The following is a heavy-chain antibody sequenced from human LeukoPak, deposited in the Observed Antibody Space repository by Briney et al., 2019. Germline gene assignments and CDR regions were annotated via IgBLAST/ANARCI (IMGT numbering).Heavy chain of an antibody. CDR2: ISSSSSTI. CDR3: ARPYGSGSYYAYFDY. CDR1: GFTFSSYS. V-gene: IGHV3-48*02. D-gene: IGHD3-10*01. Sequence: GGSLRLSCAASGFTFSSYSMNWVRQAPGKGLEWVSYISSSSSTIYYADSVKGRFTISRDNAKNSPYLQMNSLRDEDTAVYYCARPYGSGSYYAYFDYWGQGTLVTVSS. J-gene: IGHJ4*02.